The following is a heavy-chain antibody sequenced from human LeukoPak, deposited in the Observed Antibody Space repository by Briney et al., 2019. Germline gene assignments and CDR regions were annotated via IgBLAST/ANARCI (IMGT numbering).Heavy chain of an antibody. Sequence: SETLSLTCTVSGGSINNYYWSWIRQPPGKGLDWIGYLHYSGSTSYNPSLKSRVTISVDTSKNQFSLKLSSVTAADTAVYYCATETRYYDDSGYYWYFDYWGQGTLVTVSS. CDR1: GGSINNYY. D-gene: IGHD3-22*01. CDR3: ATETRYYDDSGYYWYFDY. J-gene: IGHJ4*02. CDR2: LHYSGST. V-gene: IGHV4-59*01.